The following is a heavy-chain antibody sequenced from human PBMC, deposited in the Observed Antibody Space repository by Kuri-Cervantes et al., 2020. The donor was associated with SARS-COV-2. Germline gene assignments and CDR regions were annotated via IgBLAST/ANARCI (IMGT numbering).Heavy chain of an antibody. Sequence: SVKVSCKASGGTFSSYAISWVRQAPGQGLEWMGRIIPIFGTANYAQKFQGRVTITADESTSTAYMELSSLRSEDTAVYYCARDGGIAAVTSEGAFDIWGQGTMVTVSS. J-gene: IGHJ3*02. V-gene: IGHV1-69*13. CDR3: ARDGGIAAVTSEGAFDI. CDR2: IIPIFGTA. D-gene: IGHD6-13*01. CDR1: GGTFSSYA.